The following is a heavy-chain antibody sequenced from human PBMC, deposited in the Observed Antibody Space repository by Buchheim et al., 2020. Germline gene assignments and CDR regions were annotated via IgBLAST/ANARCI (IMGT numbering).Heavy chain of an antibody. V-gene: IGHV3-30*18. Sequence: QVQLVESGGGVVQPGRSLRLSCAASGFTFSSYGMHWVRQAPGKGLEWVAVISYDGSNKYYADSVKGRFTISSDNSKNTLYLQMNSLRAEDTAVYYCAKDIFSSGWYYVDYWGQGTL. D-gene: IGHD6-19*01. J-gene: IGHJ4*02. CDR2: ISYDGSNK. CDR3: AKDIFSSGWYYVDY. CDR1: GFTFSSYG.